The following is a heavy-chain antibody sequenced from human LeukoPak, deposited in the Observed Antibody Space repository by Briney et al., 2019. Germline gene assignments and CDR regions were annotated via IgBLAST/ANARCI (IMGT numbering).Heavy chain of an antibody. CDR2: ISGSGGST. D-gene: IGHD3-22*01. CDR3: ARAGYYYDSSGYYWGFDY. CDR1: GFTFSSYA. J-gene: IGHJ4*02. V-gene: IGHV3-23*01. Sequence: GGSLRLSCAASGFTFSSYAMSWVRQAPGKGLEWVSAISGSGGSTYYADSVKGRFTISRDNSKNTLYLQMNSLRAEDTAVYYCARAGYYYDSSGYYWGFDYWGQGTLVTVSS.